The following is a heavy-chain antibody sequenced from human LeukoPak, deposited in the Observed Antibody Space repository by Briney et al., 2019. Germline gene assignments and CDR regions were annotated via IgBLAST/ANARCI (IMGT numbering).Heavy chain of an antibody. D-gene: IGHD5-24*01. J-gene: IGHJ3*01. CDR3: ARGGQGDGYSADEAFDF. V-gene: IGHV6-1*01. CDR2: TYYRSKWYN. CDR1: GDSVSSNSSA. Sequence: SQTLSLTCAISGDSVSSNSSACNWIRQSPSRGLEWLGRTYYRSKWYNDYAVSVKSRITINPDTSKNQFSLQLNSVTPEDTAVYYCARGGQGDGYSADEAFDFWGQGTMVTVSS.